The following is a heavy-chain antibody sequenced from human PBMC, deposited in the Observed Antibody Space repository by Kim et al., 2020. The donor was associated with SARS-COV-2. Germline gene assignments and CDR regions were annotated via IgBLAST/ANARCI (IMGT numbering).Heavy chain of an antibody. V-gene: IGHV3-9*01. D-gene: IGHD6-19*01. Sequence: VKGRFTTSRDNAKNSLYLQMNSLRAEDTALYYCAKGKAVAGTYDYYGMDVWGQGTTVTVSS. J-gene: IGHJ6*02. CDR3: AKGKAVAGTYDYYGMDV.